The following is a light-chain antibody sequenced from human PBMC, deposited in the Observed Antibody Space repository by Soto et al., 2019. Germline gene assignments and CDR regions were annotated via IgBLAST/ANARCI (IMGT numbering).Light chain of an antibody. V-gene: IGKV3-15*01. CDR1: QTVSSN. CDR3: QQFNNLPYS. CDR2: GSF. Sequence: VMTQSPATLSVSPGESATLSCRASQTVSSNLAWYQQKPGQAPRLLIDGSFTRATGVPARFSASRSGTEFTLTITSPQSEDFALYFCQQFNNLPYSFGQGTKVDIK. J-gene: IGKJ2*03.